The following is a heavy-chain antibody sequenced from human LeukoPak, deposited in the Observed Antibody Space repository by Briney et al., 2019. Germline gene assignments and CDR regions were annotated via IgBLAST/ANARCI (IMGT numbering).Heavy chain of an antibody. Sequence: PSGTLSLTRTVSGGSISSSSYYWGWIRQPPGKGLELIGNIYYSGSTYYNPSLKSRVTISVDTSKNHFSLKLSSVTAADTAVFYCARYDAYNSGWYDYWGQGTLVTVSS. V-gene: IGHV4-39*02. J-gene: IGHJ4*02. CDR1: GGSISSSSYY. CDR3: ARYDAYNSGWYDY. CDR2: IYYSGST. D-gene: IGHD6-19*01.